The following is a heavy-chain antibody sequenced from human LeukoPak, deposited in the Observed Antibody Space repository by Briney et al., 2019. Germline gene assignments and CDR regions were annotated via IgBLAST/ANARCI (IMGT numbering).Heavy chain of an antibody. CDR1: GYTFTGYY. V-gene: IGHV1-2*06. Sequence: GASVKVSCKASGYTFTGYYMHWVRQAPGQGLEWMGRINPNSGGTNYAQKFQGRVTMTRDTSISTAYMELSRLRSDDTAVYYCARDSGYNGNDAFDIWSQGTMVTVSS. CDR3: ARDSGYNGNDAFDI. CDR2: INPNSGGT. D-gene: IGHD5-24*01. J-gene: IGHJ3*02.